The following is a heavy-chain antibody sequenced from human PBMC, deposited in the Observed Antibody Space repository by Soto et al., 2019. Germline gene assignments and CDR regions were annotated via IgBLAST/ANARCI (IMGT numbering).Heavy chain of an antibody. CDR1: GGSVSSGSYH. D-gene: IGHD1-26*01. Sequence: SETLSLTCTVSGGSVSSGSYHWSWIRQPPGKGLEWIGYIYYSGSTNYNPSLKGRVTISVDTSKNQFSLKLSSVTAADPAVYYCASRIVGANWGLDYWGKGTLVRVSS. J-gene: IGHJ4*02. CDR2: IYYSGST. V-gene: IGHV4-61*01. CDR3: ASRIVGANWGLDY.